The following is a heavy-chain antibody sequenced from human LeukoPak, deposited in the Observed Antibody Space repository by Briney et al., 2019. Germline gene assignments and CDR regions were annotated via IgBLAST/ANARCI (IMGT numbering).Heavy chain of an antibody. V-gene: IGHV3-30*18. D-gene: IGHD1-26*01. Sequence: GGSLRLSCAASGFTFGSYGMHWVRQAPGKGLEWVAVISYDGSNKYYADSVKGRFTISRDNSKNTLYLQMNSLRAEDTAVYYCAKPTNSGSYYRGYYFDYWGQGTLVTVSS. CDR1: GFTFGSYG. CDR3: AKPTNSGSYYRGYYFDY. J-gene: IGHJ4*02. CDR2: ISYDGSNK.